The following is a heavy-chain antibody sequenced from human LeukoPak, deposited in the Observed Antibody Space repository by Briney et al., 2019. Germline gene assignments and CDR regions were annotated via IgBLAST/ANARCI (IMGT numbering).Heavy chain of an antibody. CDR1: GFPFRGYF. J-gene: IGHJ4*02. CDR2: ISDDGGSP. CDR3: AKLGRYQKPLDDY. Sequence: GGSLKISCAAPGFPFRGYFMTWVPQAPGKGLGGVSDISDDGGSPYYADFVKGRFTVSRDNSKNPLFLQMHSLRGDDTAIYYCAKLGRYQKPLDDYWGQGTPVTVSS. D-gene: IGHD2-2*01. V-gene: IGHV3-23*01.